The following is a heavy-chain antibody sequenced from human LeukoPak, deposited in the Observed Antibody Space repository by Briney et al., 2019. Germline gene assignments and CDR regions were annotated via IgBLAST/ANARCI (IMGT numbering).Heavy chain of an antibody. V-gene: IGHV3-30*02. CDR3: AKGWSTKGDYYYMDV. Sequence: GGSLRLSCAASGFTFSSYGMHWVRQAPGKGLDWVAFIHHDGSNKYYADSVKGRFTISRDNSKNTLYLQMNSLRAEDTAVYYCAKGWSTKGDYYYMDVWGKGTTVTISS. D-gene: IGHD1-26*01. CDR1: GFTFSSYG. J-gene: IGHJ6*03. CDR2: IHHDGSNK.